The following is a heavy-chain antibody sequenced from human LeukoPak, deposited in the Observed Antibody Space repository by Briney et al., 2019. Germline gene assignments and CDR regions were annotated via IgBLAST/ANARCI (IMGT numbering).Heavy chain of an antibody. Sequence: SVKVSCKASGGTFSSYAISWVRQAPGQGLEWMGGIIPIFGTANYAQKFQGRVTITADEPTSTAYMELSSLRSEDTAVYYCAAGSSGLLTDCGGDCYNFDYWGQGTLVTVSS. V-gene: IGHV1-69*13. CDR3: AAGSSGLLTDCGGDCYNFDY. CDR1: GGTFSSYA. D-gene: IGHD2-21*01. J-gene: IGHJ4*02. CDR2: IIPIFGTA.